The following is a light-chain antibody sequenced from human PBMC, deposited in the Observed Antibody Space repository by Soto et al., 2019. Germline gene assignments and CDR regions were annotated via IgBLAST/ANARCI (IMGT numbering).Light chain of an antibody. V-gene: IGKV1-5*01. J-gene: IGKJ1*01. CDR1: QSVRNW. CDR3: QQYDGYSPQT. Sequence: DIQMTQSPSTLFASVGDRATITCRASQSVRNWLAWYQQKPGRAPQLLIYDSSTLEPGVPSRFRGSGSGTEFTLTINGLQPDDFATYYRQQYDGYSPQTFGQGTKVDIK. CDR2: DSS.